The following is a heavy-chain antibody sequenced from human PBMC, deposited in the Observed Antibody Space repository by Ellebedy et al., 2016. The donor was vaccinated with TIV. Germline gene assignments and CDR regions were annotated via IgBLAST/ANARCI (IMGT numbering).Heavy chain of an antibody. CDR2: IYYSVST. J-gene: IGHJ3*02. CDR3: ARDSTSGYYYAFDAFDI. Sequence: SETLSLTCPVSGCSISSSSYYWGWIRQPPGKGLQWIGRIYYSVSTYCNPSLKSRVTISVDTSKNQFPLKLSSVTAADTAVYYCARDSTSGYYYAFDAFDIWGQGTMVTVSS. CDR1: GCSISSSSYY. D-gene: IGHD3-22*01. V-gene: IGHV4-39*06.